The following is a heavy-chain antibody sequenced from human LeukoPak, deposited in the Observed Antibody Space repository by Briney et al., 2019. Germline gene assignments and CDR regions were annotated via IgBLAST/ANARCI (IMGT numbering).Heavy chain of an antibody. CDR3: NYYGSGSPDAFDI. D-gene: IGHD3-10*01. CDR2: IYYSGST. V-gene: IGHV4-30-4*01. Sequence: SQTLSLTCTVSGGSISSDDYYWSWIRQPPGKGLEWIGYIYYSGSTYYNPSLKSRVTLSVDTSKNQFSLKLSSVTAAGTAVYYCNYYGSGSPDAFDIWGQGTMVTVSS. CDR1: GGSISSDDYY. J-gene: IGHJ3*02.